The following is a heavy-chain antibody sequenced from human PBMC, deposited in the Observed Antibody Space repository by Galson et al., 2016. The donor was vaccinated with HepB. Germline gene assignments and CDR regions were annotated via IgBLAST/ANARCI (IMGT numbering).Heavy chain of an antibody. J-gene: IGHJ6*02. CDR3: SRVDATGGVSAMDV. V-gene: IGHV5-51*01. D-gene: IGHD2-8*02. Sequence: QSGAEVKKAGESLKISCEASGYTFTSSWVGWVRQMPGKGLEWMGLIYPGDSNARYSPSFQGQVTIPGDKSVNTAYLQWSSLKASDTASYYCSRVDATGGVSAMDVWGQGTTVTVSS. CDR2: IYPGDSNA. CDR1: GYTFTSSW.